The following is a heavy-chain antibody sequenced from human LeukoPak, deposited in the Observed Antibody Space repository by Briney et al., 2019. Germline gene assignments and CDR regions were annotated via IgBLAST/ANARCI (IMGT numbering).Heavy chain of an antibody. CDR2: IYYSGST. CDR3: ARDSSSTTSYGMDV. D-gene: IGHD6-13*01. J-gene: IGHJ6*02. V-gene: IGHV4-59*08. Sequence: SETLSLTCTVSGGSISSYYWSWIRQPPGKGLEWIGYIYYSGSTNYNPSLKSRVTISVDTSKNQFSLKLSSVTAADTAVYYRARDSSSTTSYGMDVWGQGTTVTVSS. CDR1: GGSISSYY.